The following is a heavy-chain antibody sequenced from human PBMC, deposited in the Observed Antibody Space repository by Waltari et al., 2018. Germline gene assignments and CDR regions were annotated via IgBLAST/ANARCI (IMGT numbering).Heavy chain of an antibody. CDR1: DYTFIPTY. Sequence: EVQLVEAGGALIQPGGSLRLSCTVSDYTFIPTYMTWVRQPPGKGLEWVSVFYSGGTTYYADSVKGRFTISRDDRKNTLYLQMNSLRAEDAAVYYCASGPGWLSHWGQGTLVTVSS. V-gene: IGHV3-53*01. CDR2: FYSGGTT. D-gene: IGHD5-12*01. CDR3: ASGPGWLSH. J-gene: IGHJ1*01.